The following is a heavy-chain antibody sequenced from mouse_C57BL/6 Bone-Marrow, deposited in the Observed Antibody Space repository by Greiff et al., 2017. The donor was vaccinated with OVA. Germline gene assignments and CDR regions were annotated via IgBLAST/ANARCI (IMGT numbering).Heavy chain of an antibody. V-gene: IGHV5-4*01. J-gene: IGHJ4*01. D-gene: IGHD2-12*01. CDR2: ISDGGSYT. CDR1: GFTFSSYA. CDR3: ARDRGRRGGYAMDD. Sequence: EVKLMESGGGLVKPGGSLKLSCAASGFTFSSYAMSWVRQTPEKRLEWVATISDGGSYTYYPDNVKGRFTISRDNAKNNLYLQMSHLKSEDTAMYYCARDRGRRGGYAMDDWGQGTSVTVSS.